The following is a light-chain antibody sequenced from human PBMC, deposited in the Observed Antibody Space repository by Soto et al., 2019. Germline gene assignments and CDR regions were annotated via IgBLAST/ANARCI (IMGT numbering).Light chain of an antibody. V-gene: IGKV3-20*01. CDR3: QHFDNSIWT. CDR1: RSVSSNS. J-gene: IGKJ1*01. CDR2: RVS. Sequence: EIVLTQSPGTLSLSPGERATLSCRVSRSVSSNSVAWYQQTPGQAPRLIMYRVSTRASGVPDRFIGGGSGTDFTLTVSRLEPEDFAVYYCQHFDNSIWTFGQGTKVEVK.